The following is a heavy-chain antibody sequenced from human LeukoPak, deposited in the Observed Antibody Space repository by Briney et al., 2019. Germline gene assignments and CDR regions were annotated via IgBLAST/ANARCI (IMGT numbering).Heavy chain of an antibody. CDR2: ISGSGGST. V-gene: IGHV3-23*01. D-gene: IGHD2-2*01. CDR1: GFTFSNYA. Sequence: PGGSLRLSCAASGFTFSNYAMNWVRQAPGKGLEWVSAISGSGGSTYYADSVKGRFTISRDNSKNTLYLQLNSLRADDTAIYYCAKDYCSSTSCQDYNWFDPWGQGTLVTVSS. J-gene: IGHJ5*02. CDR3: AKDYCSSTSCQDYNWFDP.